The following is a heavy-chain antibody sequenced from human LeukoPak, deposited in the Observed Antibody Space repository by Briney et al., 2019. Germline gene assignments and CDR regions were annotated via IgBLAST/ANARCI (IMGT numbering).Heavy chain of an antibody. CDR2: IRSKAYGGTT. Sequence: PGGSLRLSCTASGFTFGDYAMSWVRQAPGKGLEWVGFIRSKAYGGTTEYAASVKGRFTISRDDSKSIAYLQMNSLKTEDTAVYYCTRGSIVGATTDAFDIWGQGTMVTVSS. V-gene: IGHV3-49*04. J-gene: IGHJ3*02. CDR3: TRGSIVGATTDAFDI. CDR1: GFTFGDYA. D-gene: IGHD1-26*01.